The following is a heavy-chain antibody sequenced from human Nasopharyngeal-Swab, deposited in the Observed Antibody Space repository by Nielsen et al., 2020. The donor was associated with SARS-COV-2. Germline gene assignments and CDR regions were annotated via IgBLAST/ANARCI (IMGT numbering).Heavy chain of an antibody. J-gene: IGHJ4*02. D-gene: IGHD4-11*01. V-gene: IGHV1-2*06. CDR3: AREHPTTRASDY. CDR1: GYTFTGYY. Sequence: ASGKVSCKTSGYTFTGYYIQWVRQAPGQGLEWMGRINPNSGATKSAQRFQGRVTMTSDTSISTAYMDLSSLTSDDTALYYCAREHPTTRASDYWGQGTLVTVSS. CDR2: INPNSGAT.